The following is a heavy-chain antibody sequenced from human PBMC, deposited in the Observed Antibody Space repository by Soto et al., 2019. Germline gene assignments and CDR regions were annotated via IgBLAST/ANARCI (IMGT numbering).Heavy chain of an antibody. J-gene: IGHJ6*02. D-gene: IGHD5-12*01. CDR1: GGTFNNYP. CDR2: SIPIFGTA. CDR3: ARGRGYSGNDHYYYFDMDV. V-gene: IGHV1-69*13. Sequence: GASVKVSYKASGGTFNNYPITWVRQAPGQGLEWMGGSIPIFGTANYAQKFQGRVTISVDESTSTAYMELSSLRSEDTAVYYCARGRGYSGNDHYYYFDMDVWGQGTTVIVSS.